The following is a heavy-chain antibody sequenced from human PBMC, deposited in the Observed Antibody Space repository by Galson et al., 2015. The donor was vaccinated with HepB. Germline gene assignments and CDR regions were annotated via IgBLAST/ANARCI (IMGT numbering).Heavy chain of an antibody. CDR2: INAGNGNT. J-gene: IGHJ4*02. D-gene: IGHD3-16*02. CDR3: VRGHTITFGGVFVVPVYFDC. V-gene: IGHV1-3*01. CDR1: GYTFTDYA. Sequence: SVKVSCKASGYTFTDYAIHWVRQAPGQGLEWLGWINAGNGNTKLAQKFQDRVTITSDTSASTAYMDLSNLRSEDTAVYSCVRGHTITFGGVFVVPVYFDCWGQATLVTVSS.